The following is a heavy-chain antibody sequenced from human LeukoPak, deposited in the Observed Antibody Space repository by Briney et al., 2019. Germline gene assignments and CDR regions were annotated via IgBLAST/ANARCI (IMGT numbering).Heavy chain of an antibody. J-gene: IGHJ3*02. CDR1: GFIFSNYA. CDR2: MSYDGSNK. V-gene: IGHV3-30-3*01. CDR3: AKDLGPAYYYDSSGAFDI. Sequence: PGGSLRLSCAASGFIFSNYALHWVRQAPGKGLEWVAVMSYDGSNKYYADSVKGRFTISRDNSKNTLYLQMNSLRAEDTAVYYCAKDLGPAYYYDSSGAFDIWGQGTMVTVSS. D-gene: IGHD3-22*01.